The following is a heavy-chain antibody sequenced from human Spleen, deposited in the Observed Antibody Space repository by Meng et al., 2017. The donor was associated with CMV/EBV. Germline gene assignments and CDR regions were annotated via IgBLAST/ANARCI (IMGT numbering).Heavy chain of an antibody. CDR1: GFTFSNIW. D-gene: IGHD2-2*01. V-gene: IGHV3-15*01. CDR3: TRGYCSSTSCYHIDY. J-gene: IGHJ4*02. Sequence: GESLKISCAASGFTFSNIWMSWVRQAPGKGLEWVGRILSKTDGETTDYAAPVKGRFTISRDDSKNTLYLQMNSLKTEDTAVYYCTRGYCSSTSCYHIDYWGQGTLVTVSS. CDR2: ILSKTDGETT.